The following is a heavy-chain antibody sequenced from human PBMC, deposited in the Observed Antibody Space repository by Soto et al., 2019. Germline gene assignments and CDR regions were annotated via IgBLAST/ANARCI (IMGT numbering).Heavy chain of an antibody. CDR2: ISDSGDTT. V-gene: IGHV3-23*01. CDR3: AYKGAGYCSGGSCYYMGV. Sequence: EVQLLDSGGGLVQPGGSLRLSCVASGFTFNNYGVSWVRQAPGKGLEWVSSISDSGDTTYYADSVKGRFTISRDNSKNTLYLQMNSLRVEDTALYYCAYKGAGYCSGGSCYYMGVWGKGTTVAVSS. CDR1: GFTFNNYG. J-gene: IGHJ6*03. D-gene: IGHD2-15*01.